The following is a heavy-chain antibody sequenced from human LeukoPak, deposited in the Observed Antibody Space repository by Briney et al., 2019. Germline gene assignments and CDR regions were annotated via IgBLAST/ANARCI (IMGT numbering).Heavy chain of an antibody. Sequence: GGSLRLSCAASGFTFDDYATHWVRQAPGKGLEWVSGISWNSGSIGYADSVKGRFTISRDNAKNSLYLQMNSLRAEDTALYYCARVYAPSYYYYYMDVWGKGTTVTVSS. CDR3: ARVYAPSYYYYYMDV. CDR1: GFTFDDYA. CDR2: ISWNSGSI. D-gene: IGHD2-8*01. V-gene: IGHV3-9*01. J-gene: IGHJ6*03.